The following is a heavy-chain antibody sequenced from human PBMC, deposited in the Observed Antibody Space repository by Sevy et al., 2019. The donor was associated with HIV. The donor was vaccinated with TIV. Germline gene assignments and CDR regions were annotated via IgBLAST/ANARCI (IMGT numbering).Heavy chain of an antibody. J-gene: IGHJ6*02. CDR1: GFSFDRYG. D-gene: IGHD1-26*01. CDR2: ILYEGINK. Sequence: GGSLRLSCAASGFSFDRYGMHWVRQAPGKGLEWVAVILYEGINKDYGDSVRGRFTISRDNSKNTVYLEMNSLRNEDTAIYFCANAYSGSYSHSYLYALDVWGQGTTVTVSS. CDR3: ANAYSGSYSHSYLYALDV. V-gene: IGHV3-30*02.